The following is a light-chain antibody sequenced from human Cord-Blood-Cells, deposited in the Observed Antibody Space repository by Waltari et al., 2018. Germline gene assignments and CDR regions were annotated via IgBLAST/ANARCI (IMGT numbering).Light chain of an antibody. CDR2: KDS. Sequence: SYELTQPPSVSVSLGQMARLTCSGEALPKKYAYWYQQKPGQFTVLVIYKDSERPSGIPERFSGSSSGTRVTLTISGVQAEDEADYYCLSADSSGTWVFGGGTKLTVL. V-gene: IGLV3-16*01. CDR3: LSADSSGTWV. CDR1: ALPKKY. J-gene: IGLJ3*02.